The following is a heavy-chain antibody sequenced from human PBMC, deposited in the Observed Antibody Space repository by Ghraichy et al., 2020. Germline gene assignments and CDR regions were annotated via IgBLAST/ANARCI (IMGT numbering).Heavy chain of an antibody. J-gene: IGHJ4*02. CDR1: GGSFSGYY. D-gene: IGHD6-19*01. Sequence: SETLSLTCAVYGGSFSGYYWSWIRQRPGKGLEWIGEINHSGSTNYNPSLKSRVTISVDTSKNQFSLKLSSVTAAATAVYYCARVLALWSSGWYYYYFDYWGQGTLVTVSS. CDR2: INHSGST. CDR3: ARVLALWSSGWYYYYFDY. V-gene: IGHV4-34*01.